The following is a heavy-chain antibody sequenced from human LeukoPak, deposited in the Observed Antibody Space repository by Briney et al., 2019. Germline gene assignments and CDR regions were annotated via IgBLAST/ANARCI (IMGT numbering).Heavy chain of an antibody. Sequence: GGSLRLSCAASGFIFGSYAMNWVRQAPGKGLEWVSILSANGGKTFYADSVKGRFTISRDNALNSLFLQMNSLRAEDTGIYYCARSGTRGDASDIWGQGTMVTVSS. CDR2: LSANGGKT. CDR3: ARSGTRGDASDI. CDR1: GFIFGSYA. J-gene: IGHJ3*02. D-gene: IGHD2-2*01. V-gene: IGHV3-23*01.